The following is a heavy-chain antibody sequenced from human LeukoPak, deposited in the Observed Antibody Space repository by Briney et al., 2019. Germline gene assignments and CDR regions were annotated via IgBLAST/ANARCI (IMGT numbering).Heavy chain of an antibody. CDR2: IYHSGST. Sequence: KPSETLSLTCTVSGGSISSSSYYWGWIRQPPGKGLEWIGSIYHSGSTYYNPSLKSRVAIAVETDKNQLSLKLSSVTAADKAVYYCARSCRILDIVATIRARVGGNGFDIWGQGTMVTVSS. CDR3: ARSCRILDIVATIRARVGGNGFDI. CDR1: GGSISSSSYY. D-gene: IGHD5-12*01. J-gene: IGHJ3*02. V-gene: IGHV4-39*07.